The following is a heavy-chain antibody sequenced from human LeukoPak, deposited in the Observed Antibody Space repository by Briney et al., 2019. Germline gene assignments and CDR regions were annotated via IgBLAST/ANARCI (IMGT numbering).Heavy chain of an antibody. D-gene: IGHD6-13*01. J-gene: IGHJ6*04. CDR2: INHSGST. CDR1: GGSFSGYY. CDR3: ASFTSIAAAGGGMDV. Sequence: SETLSLTCAVYGGSFSGYYWSWIRQPPGKGLEWIGEINHSGSTNYNPSLTSRGTISVDTSKNQFSLKLSSVTAADTAVYYCASFTSIAAAGGGMDVWGEGTTVTVSS. V-gene: IGHV4-34*01.